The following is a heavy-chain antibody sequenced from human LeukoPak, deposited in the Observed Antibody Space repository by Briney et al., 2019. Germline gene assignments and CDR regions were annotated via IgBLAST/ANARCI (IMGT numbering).Heavy chain of an antibody. CDR2: NYYNVES. CDR1: GGFFSGYY. V-gene: IGHV4-59*10. Sequence: PSETLSLTCAVYGGFFSGYYWSWIRQPAGQGLEWLGRNYYNVESNYNLSLISRVTVSVDTSKNQISLKVKSVTAADTAVYYCARGPGAATQEAFDSWGPGILVTVSS. J-gene: IGHJ5*01. D-gene: IGHD2-15*01. CDR3: ARGPGAATQEAFDS.